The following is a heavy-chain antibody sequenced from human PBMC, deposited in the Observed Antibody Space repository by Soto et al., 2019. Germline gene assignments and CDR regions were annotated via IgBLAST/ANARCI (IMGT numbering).Heavy chain of an antibody. V-gene: IGHV4-34*01. J-gene: IGHJ6*02. CDR3: ARGAALAGSNYYYYHYGMDV. CDR1: GGSFSGYY. CDR2: INHSGST. D-gene: IGHD6-19*01. Sequence: SETLSLTCAVYGGSFSGYYWSWIRQPPGKGLEWIGEINHSGSTNYNPSLKSRVTISVDTSKNQFSLKLSSVTAADTAVYYCARGAALAGSNYYYYHYGMDVWGQGTTVTVSS.